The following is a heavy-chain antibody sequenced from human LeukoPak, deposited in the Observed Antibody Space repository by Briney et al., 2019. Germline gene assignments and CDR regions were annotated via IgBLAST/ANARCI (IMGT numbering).Heavy chain of an antibody. CDR2: ISSSSSYI. CDR3: ARDLPTYVDTARRAFFDY. CDR1: GFTFSSYS. D-gene: IGHD5-18*01. Sequence: GGSLSLSCAASGFTFSSYSMNWVRQAPGKGLEWVSSISSSSSYIYYADSVKGRFTISRDNAKNSLYLQMNSLRAEDTAVYYCARDLPTYVDTARRAFFDYWGQGTLVTVSS. V-gene: IGHV3-21*01. J-gene: IGHJ4*02.